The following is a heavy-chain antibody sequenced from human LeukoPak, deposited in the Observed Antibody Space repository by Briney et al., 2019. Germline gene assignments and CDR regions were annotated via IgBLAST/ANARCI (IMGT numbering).Heavy chain of an antibody. CDR3: ARGPGAVDY. CDR1: GFTFSTHG. J-gene: IGHJ4*02. V-gene: IGHV3-30*02. Sequence: QSGGSLRLSCAASGFTFSTHGMHWVRQAPGKGLEWVAFIRYDGINKYYADSVKGRFTISRDSFKNTLYLQMNSLRPEDTAVYYCARGPGAVDYWGQGTLVTVSS. D-gene: IGHD3-10*01. CDR2: IRYDGINK.